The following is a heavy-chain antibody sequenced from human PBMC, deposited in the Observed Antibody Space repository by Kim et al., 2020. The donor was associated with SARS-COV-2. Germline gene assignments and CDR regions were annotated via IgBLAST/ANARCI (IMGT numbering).Heavy chain of an antibody. V-gene: IGHV4-59*01. CDR3: ARDGYSAIDL. D-gene: IGHD6-13*01. J-gene: IGHJ5*02. Sequence: SETLSLTCTVSGGSITTYYWTWIRQSPGKGLEWIGYIYHNGDTRYNPSLKSRITISVDTAKNQFSLKVNSVTAADTAVYYCARDGYSAIDLCGQGTLVTDS. CDR2: IYHNGDT. CDR1: GGSITTYY.